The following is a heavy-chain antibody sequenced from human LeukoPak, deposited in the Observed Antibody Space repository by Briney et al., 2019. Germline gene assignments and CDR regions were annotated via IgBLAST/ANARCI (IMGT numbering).Heavy chain of an antibody. V-gene: IGHV1-46*01. Sequence: ASVKVSCKAFGYTFTGYWMHWVRQAPGQGPEWMGVISPSGGSTIYAQKFKGRVTLTRDMSTSTDYLELSSLRSEDTAVYYCARVQYSYGQYYFDYWGQGTLVTVSS. CDR3: ARVQYSYGQYYFDY. CDR1: GYTFTGYW. CDR2: ISPSGGST. J-gene: IGHJ4*02. D-gene: IGHD5-18*01.